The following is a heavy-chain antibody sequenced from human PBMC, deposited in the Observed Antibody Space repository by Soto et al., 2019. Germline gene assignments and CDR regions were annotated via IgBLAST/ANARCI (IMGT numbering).Heavy chain of an antibody. Sequence: PGGSLRLSCAASGFTVSSNYMSWVRQAPGKGLEWVSVIYSGGSAYYADSVKGRFTISRDNAKNTLYLQMNSLRAEDTAVYYCARGGAGYSNYETGYYYCYGMDVWGQGTTVTVSS. CDR3: ARGGAGYSNYETGYYYCYGMDV. CDR1: GFTVSSNY. CDR2: IYSGGSA. J-gene: IGHJ6*02. V-gene: IGHV3-53*01. D-gene: IGHD4-4*01.